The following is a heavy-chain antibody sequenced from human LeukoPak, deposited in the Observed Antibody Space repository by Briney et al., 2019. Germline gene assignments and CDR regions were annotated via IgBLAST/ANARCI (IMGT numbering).Heavy chain of an antibody. D-gene: IGHD3-10*01. CDR2: ISSSGSTI. V-gene: IGHV3-11*01. CDR3: ARDAPYYYGSGSYCDY. Sequence: PGGSLRLSCAASGFTFSDYYMSWIRQAPGKGLEWVSYISSSGSTIYYVDSVKGRFTISRDNAKNSLYLQMNSLRAEDTAVYYCARDAPYYYGSGSYCDYWGQGTLVTVSS. CDR1: GFTFSDYY. J-gene: IGHJ4*02.